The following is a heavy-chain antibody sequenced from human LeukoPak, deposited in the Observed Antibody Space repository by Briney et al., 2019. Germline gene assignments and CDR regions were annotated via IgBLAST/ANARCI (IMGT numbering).Heavy chain of an antibody. J-gene: IGHJ6*03. CDR3: AIGYYYYYYMDV. V-gene: IGHV1-2*02. CDR2: INPNSGGT. CDR1: GYTFTGYY. Sequence: ASVKVSCKASGYTFTGYYMHWVRQAPGQGLEWMGWINPNSGGTNYAQKFQSRVTITRNTSISTAYMELSSLRSEDTAVYYFAIGYYYYYYMDVWGKGTTVTVSS.